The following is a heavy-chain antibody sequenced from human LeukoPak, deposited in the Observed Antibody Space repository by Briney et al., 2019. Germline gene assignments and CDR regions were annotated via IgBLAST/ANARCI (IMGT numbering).Heavy chain of an antibody. V-gene: IGHV1-2*02. CDR2: INPNSGGT. CDR1: GYTFIGYY. J-gene: IGHJ3*02. Sequence: ASVKASCKSSGYTFIGYYLHWLRQAPGQGPAWMGWINPNSGGTNYSEKFQGRVTMTRDTSISTAYMELSRLRSDDTAVYYCARGSGYDFRAFDIWGQGTMVTVSS. D-gene: IGHD5-12*01. CDR3: ARGSGYDFRAFDI.